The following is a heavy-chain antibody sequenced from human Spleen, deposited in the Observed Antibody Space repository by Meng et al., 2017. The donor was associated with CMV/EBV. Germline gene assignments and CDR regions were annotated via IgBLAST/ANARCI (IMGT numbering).Heavy chain of an antibody. V-gene: IGHV4-34*01. CDR2: INHSGST. J-gene: IGHJ5*02. CDR3: ASGLTIFGPYDP. D-gene: IGHD3-3*01. CDR1: GGSFSGYY. Sequence: QVQLQKWGAGLLKPSETLSLTCAVYGGSFSGYYWSWIRQPPGKGLEWIGEINHSGSTNYNPSLKSRVTISVDTSKNQFSLKLSSVTAADTAVYYCASGLTIFGPYDPWGQGTLVTVSS.